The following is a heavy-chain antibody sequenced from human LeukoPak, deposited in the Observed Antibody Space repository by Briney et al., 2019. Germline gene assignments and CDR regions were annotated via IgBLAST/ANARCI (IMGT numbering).Heavy chain of an antibody. Sequence: TGGSLRLSCVASGFTFSSYWVAWVRQAPGTGLEWVANINQDGSEKNYVDSVKGRFTISRDNAKNSLCLQMNSLRAVDTAVYYCAREDSGSYVLWGQGTLVTVSS. D-gene: IGHD1-26*01. V-gene: IGHV3-7*05. CDR1: GFTFSSYW. CDR2: INQDGSEK. CDR3: AREDSGSYVL. J-gene: IGHJ4*02.